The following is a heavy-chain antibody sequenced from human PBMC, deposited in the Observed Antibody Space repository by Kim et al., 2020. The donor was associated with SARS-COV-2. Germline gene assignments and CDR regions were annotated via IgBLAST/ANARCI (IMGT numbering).Heavy chain of an antibody. V-gene: IGHV4-34*01. D-gene: IGHD2-15*01. CDR3: ARVGTEVAVALVRWFDP. Sequence: LKSRVTTSVDTSKNQFSLKLSSVTAADTAVYYCARVGTEVAVALVRWFDPWGQGTLVTVSS. J-gene: IGHJ5*02.